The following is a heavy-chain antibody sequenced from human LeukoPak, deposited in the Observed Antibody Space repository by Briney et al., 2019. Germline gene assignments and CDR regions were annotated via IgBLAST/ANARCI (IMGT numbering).Heavy chain of an antibody. J-gene: IGHJ3*02. CDR3: ARGPTLGLDI. V-gene: IGHV1-8*01. CDR1: GYTFTSYD. CDR2: MNPNSGNT. Sequence: GASVKVSCKASGYTFTSYDINWVRQATGQGLEWMGWMNPNSGNTGYAQKFQGRVTMTRNTSISTAYMELSSLTSDDTGMYYCARGPTLGLDIWGQGTLVTVSS.